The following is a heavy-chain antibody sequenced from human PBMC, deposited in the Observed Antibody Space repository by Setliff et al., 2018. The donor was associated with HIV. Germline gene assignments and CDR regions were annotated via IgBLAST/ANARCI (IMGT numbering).Heavy chain of an antibody. CDR1: GFNFKNAW. D-gene: IGHD2-15*01. Sequence: GGSLRLSCAASGFNFKNAWMTWVRQAPGRGLEWVGRLKTTGEGGAMDFVAPVKGRFNISRDDSKNTLYLQMNSLRTEDTAVYSCTRGLVAATPPWLQSAFDIWGQGTMVTVSS. V-gene: IGHV3-15*01. CDR2: LKTTGEGGAM. J-gene: IGHJ3*02. CDR3: TRGLVAATPPWLQSAFDI.